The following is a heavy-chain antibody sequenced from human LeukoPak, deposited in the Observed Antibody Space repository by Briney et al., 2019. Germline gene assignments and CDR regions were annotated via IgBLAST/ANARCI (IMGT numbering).Heavy chain of an antibody. Sequence: RASVKVSCKASGYTFTGYYLFWVRQAPGQGLEWMGWINPNSGATKYAQKFQGRVTLTRDTSIRTTYMELSSLRSDDTAVYYCARDERYSYGDNHYPDLGFWGQGTPVTVSS. V-gene: IGHV1-2*02. CDR2: INPNSGAT. D-gene: IGHD4/OR15-4a*01. CDR1: GYTFTGYY. J-gene: IGHJ4*02. CDR3: ARDERYSYGDNHYPDLGF.